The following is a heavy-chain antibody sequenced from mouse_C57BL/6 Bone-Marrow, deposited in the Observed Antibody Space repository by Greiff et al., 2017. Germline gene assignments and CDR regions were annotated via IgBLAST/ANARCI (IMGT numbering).Heavy chain of an antibody. D-gene: IGHD2-4*01. CDR3: ARGGDDYGYFDV. J-gene: IGHJ1*03. CDR1: GYAFSSSW. V-gene: IGHV1-82*01. Sequence: VQLQQSGPELVKPGASVKISCKASGYAFSSSWMHWVKQRPGKGLEWLGRIYPGDGDTNYNGKFKGKATMTADKSSSTAYMQLSRLTSEDATVYFCARGGDDYGYFDVWGTGTTVTVSS. CDR2: IYPGDGDT.